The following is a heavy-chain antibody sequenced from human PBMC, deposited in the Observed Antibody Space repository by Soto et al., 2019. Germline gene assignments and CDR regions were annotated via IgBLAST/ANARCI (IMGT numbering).Heavy chain of an antibody. V-gene: IGHV3-23*01. CDR1: GFTFSGYA. J-gene: IGHJ2*01. CDR3: ARKVSGSTGRPDLWYFDL. Sequence: EVQLLDSGGGLVQPGGSLRLSCAASGFTFSGYALTWVRQAPGKGLEWVSAISGGGDATFYADSVKGRFTISRDYSKNTLYLQMNTLRAEDTAVYYCARKVSGSTGRPDLWYFDLWGRGTLVTVSS. CDR2: ISGGGDAT. D-gene: IGHD3-10*01.